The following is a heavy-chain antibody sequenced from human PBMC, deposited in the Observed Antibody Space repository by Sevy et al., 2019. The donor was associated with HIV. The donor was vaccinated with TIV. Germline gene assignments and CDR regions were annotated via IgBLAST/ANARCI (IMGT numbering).Heavy chain of an antibody. CDR2: IKHDGSET. Sequence: GGSLRPSCAASGFDFNNHWMSWVRQAPEKGLEWVANIKHDGSETYYVDSLEGRFTISRDNAKNSLSLQINDLRAEDTAMYYCARLPTGLQSFNYLLSTYFDSWGQGTLVTVSS. D-gene: IGHD3-9*01. V-gene: IGHV3-7*03. CDR1: GFDFNNHW. J-gene: IGHJ4*02. CDR3: ARLPTGLQSFNYLLSTYFDS.